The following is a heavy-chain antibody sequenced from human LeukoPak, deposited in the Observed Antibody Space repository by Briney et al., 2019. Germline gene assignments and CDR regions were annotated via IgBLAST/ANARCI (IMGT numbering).Heavy chain of an antibody. D-gene: IGHD4-23*01. CDR2: MNPNSGNT. Sequence: ASVKVSCKASGYTFTSYDINWVRQATGQGLEWVGWMNPNSGNTGYAQKFQGRVTMTRNTSISTAYMELSSLRSEDTAVYYCARSPLYGGNSGFDYWGQGTLVTVSS. CDR1: GYTFTSYD. J-gene: IGHJ4*02. V-gene: IGHV1-8*01. CDR3: ARSPLYGGNSGFDY.